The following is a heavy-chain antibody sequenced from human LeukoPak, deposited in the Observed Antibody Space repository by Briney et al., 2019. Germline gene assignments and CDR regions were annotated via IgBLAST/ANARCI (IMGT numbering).Heavy chain of an antibody. J-gene: IGHJ2*01. CDR1: GGSISTYY. V-gene: IGHV4-59*01. CDR3: AKSGYYSNWYFDL. D-gene: IGHD3-22*01. CDR2: IYYNGNT. Sequence: WETLSLTCTVSGGSISTYYWSWIRQPPGKGLEWIGYIYYNGNTNYNPSLKSRVTISVDTSKNQFSLKLSSVTAADTAVYYCAKSGYYSNWYFDLWGRGTLVTVSS.